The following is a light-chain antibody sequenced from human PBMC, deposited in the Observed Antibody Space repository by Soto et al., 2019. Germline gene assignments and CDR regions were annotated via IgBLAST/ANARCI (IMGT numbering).Light chain of an antibody. CDR2: GAS. Sequence: EIVLTQSPGPLSLSPGEGATLSCRASQSVGGTFLAWYQQKGGQAPRLLIHGASNRATGIPDRFSGSGSGTGFTLTSSRLEPEDFAVYYCQQYGGSPRTFGQGTNVDVK. J-gene: IGKJ1*01. CDR3: QQYGGSPRT. V-gene: IGKV3-20*01. CDR1: QSVGGTF.